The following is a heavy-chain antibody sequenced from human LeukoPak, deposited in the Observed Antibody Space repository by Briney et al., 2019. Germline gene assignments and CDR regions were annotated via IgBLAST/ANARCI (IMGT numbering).Heavy chain of an antibody. CDR2: INHSGST. V-gene: IGHV4-34*01. CDR1: GGSISSYY. CDR3: ARGSSSETVEYSSSWFGFDP. Sequence: PSETLSLTCTVSGGSISSYYWSWIRQPPGKGLEWIGEINHSGSTNYNPSLKSRVTISVDTSKNQFSLKLSSVTAADTAVYYCARGSSSETVEYSSSWFGFDPWGQGTLVTVSS. J-gene: IGHJ5*02. D-gene: IGHD6-13*01.